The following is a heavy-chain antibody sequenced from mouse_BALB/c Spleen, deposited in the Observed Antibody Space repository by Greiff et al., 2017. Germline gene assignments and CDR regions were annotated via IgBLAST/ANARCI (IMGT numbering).Heavy chain of an antibody. D-gene: IGHD1-1*01. CDR2: INPNNGGT. CDR3: AKSYYGSSLYAMDY. Sequence: EVKLMESGPELVKPGASVKIPCKASGYTFTDYNMDWVKQSHGKSLEWIGDINPNNGGTIYNQKFKGKATLTVDKSSSTAYMELRSLTSEDTAVYYCAKSYYGSSLYAMDYWGQGTSVTVSS. V-gene: IGHV1-18*01. CDR1: GYTFTDYN. J-gene: IGHJ4*01.